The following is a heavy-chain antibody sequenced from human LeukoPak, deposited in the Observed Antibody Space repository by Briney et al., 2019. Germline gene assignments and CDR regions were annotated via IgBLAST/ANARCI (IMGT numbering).Heavy chain of an antibody. J-gene: IGHJ4*02. CDR3: ASAYCSSTSCPEGGY. CDR2: ISGSGGST. D-gene: IGHD2-2*01. V-gene: IGHV3-23*01. CDR1: EFTFSNYA. Sequence: GGSLRLSCAASEFTFSNYAMSWVRQAPGKGLEWVSAISGSGGSTYYAGSVKGRFTISRDNSKNTLYLQMNSLRAEDTAVYYCASAYCSSTSCPEGGYWGQGTLVTVSS.